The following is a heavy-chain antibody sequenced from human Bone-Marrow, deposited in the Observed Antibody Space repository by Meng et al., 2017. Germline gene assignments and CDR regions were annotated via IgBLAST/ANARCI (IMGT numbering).Heavy chain of an antibody. CDR3: AKNGARSPTDY. Sequence: EVQLLDSGGGLVQPGGSLRLSCAAAGVTFNNYAMSWVRQAPGKGLEWVSAISGSGGSKYYAGSVKGRFTISRDNSKNTLYLQMNSLRADDTVVYYCAKNGARSPTDYWGQGTLVTVSS. D-gene: IGHD2-8*01. CDR1: GVTFNNYA. CDR2: ISGSGGSK. J-gene: IGHJ4*02. V-gene: IGHV3-23*01.